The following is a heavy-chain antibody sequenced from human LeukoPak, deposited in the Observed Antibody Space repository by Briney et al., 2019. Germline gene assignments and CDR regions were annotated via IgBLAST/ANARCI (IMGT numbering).Heavy chain of an antibody. V-gene: IGHV3-30*04. CDR3: VRDSYDFWSGYRSPFDY. D-gene: IGHD3-3*01. CDR2: ISYDGGNK. J-gene: IGHJ4*02. Sequence: PGGSLRLSCAASGFTFSSYAIHWVRQAPGKGLEWVAVISYDGGNKYYADSVKGRFTISRDNSKNTLYLQMNTLRPEDTAVYYCVRDSYDFWSGYRSPFDYWGQGTLVTVSS. CDR1: GFTFSSYA.